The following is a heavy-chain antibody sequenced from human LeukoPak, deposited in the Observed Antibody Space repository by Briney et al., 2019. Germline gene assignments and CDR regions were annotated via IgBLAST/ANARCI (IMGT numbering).Heavy chain of an antibody. CDR2: INAGNGNT. V-gene: IGHV1-3*01. J-gene: IGHJ5*02. Sequence: ASVKVSCKASGYTFTGYYMHWVRQAPGQRLEWMGWINAGNGNTKYSQKFQGRVTITRDTSASTAYMELSSLRSEDTAVYYCARGDIVVVPATPSGFDPWGQGTLVTVSS. CDR3: ARGDIVVVPATPSGFDP. CDR1: GYTFTGYY. D-gene: IGHD2-2*01.